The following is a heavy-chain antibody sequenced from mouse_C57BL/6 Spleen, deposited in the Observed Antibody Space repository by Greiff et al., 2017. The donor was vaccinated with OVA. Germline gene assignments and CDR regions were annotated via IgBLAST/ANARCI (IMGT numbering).Heavy chain of an antibody. CDR3: VRDRVPYFPMDY. Sequence: EVQLVESGGGLVQPKGSLKLSCAASGFTFNTYAMHWVRQAPGKGLEWVARIRRKSSNYATYYADSVKDRFTISRDDSQSMLYLQMNNLKTEDTAMYYCVRDRVPYFPMDYWGQGTSVTVSS. D-gene: IGHD3-1*01. J-gene: IGHJ4*01. V-gene: IGHV10-3*01. CDR2: IRRKSSNYAT. CDR1: GFTFNTYA.